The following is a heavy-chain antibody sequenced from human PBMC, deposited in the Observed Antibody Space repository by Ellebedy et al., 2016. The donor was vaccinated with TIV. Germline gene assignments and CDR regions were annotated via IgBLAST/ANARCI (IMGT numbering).Heavy chain of an antibody. V-gene: IGHV4-59*01. Sequence: SETLSLTCTFSGVSIGHYYWNWIRQTPGKGLEWIGYIHNSGSTNYNLSLKSRVTISLDTSKNQSSLNLKSVTAADTAKYYCAGFTRARDGFDPWGQGTLVTVSS. D-gene: IGHD1-1*01. CDR2: IHNSGST. CDR3: AGFTRARDGFDP. J-gene: IGHJ5*02. CDR1: GVSIGHYY.